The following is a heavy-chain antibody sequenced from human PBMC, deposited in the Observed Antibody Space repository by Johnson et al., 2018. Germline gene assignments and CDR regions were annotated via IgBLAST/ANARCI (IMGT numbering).Heavy chain of an antibody. Sequence: QVQLQESGAGLLKPSETLSLTCTVSGGSMSSYYWSWIRQPAGKGLEWIGRIFTSGSTNYNPSLKSRVTMSVDMSKNQFSLKLSSVTAADTAVYYCARDRAWYYDGSGYSYYFDYWGQGTLVTVSS. J-gene: IGHJ4*02. D-gene: IGHD3-22*01. CDR1: GGSMSSYY. CDR3: ARDRAWYYDGSGYSYYFDY. CDR2: IFTSGST. V-gene: IGHV4-4*07.